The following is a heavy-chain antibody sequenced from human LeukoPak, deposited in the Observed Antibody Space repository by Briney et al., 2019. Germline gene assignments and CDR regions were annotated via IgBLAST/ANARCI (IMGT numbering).Heavy chain of an antibody. V-gene: IGHV1-46*01. Sequence: ASVKVSCKASGYTFTSYYMHWVRQAPGQGLEWMGLINPTGGSTSYAQQLQGRISMSRDTSTSTVYMEMSSLTSEDTALYYCARESTAFDYWGQGTLATVSS. J-gene: IGHJ4*02. CDR2: INPTGGST. CDR3: ARESTAFDY. CDR1: GYTFTSYY.